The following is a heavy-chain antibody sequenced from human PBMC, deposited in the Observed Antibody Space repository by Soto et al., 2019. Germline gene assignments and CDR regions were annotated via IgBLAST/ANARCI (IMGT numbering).Heavy chain of an antibody. V-gene: IGHV3-21*01. Sequence: EVQLVESGGGLVKPGGSLRLSCAASGFTFSSYSMNWVRQAPGKGLEWVSSISSSSSYIYYADSVKGRFTISRDNAKNSLYLQMNSLRAEDTAVYYCARDGTVAKHYYYGMDVWGQGTTVTVSS. D-gene: IGHD4-17*01. CDR1: GFTFSSYS. CDR3: ARDGTVAKHYYYGMDV. J-gene: IGHJ6*02. CDR2: ISSSSSYI.